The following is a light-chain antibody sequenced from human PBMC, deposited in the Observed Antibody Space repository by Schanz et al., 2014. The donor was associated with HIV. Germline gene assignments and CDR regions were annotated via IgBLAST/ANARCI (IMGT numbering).Light chain of an antibody. J-gene: IGKJ2*01. CDR2: QAY. CDR1: QTIGRL. V-gene: IGKV1-5*03. CDR3: QQCVTYPYT. Sequence: IQMTQSPSTVSTSVGDRVTITCRASQTIGRLLAWYQQKPGRAPKLLIYQAYILETGVPSRFSGSGSGTSFTLTITSLQPDDFATYYCQQCVTYPYTFGQGTKLDIK.